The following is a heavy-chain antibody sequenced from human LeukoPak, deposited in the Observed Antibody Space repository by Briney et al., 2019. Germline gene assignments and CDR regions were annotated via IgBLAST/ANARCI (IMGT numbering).Heavy chain of an antibody. CDR3: TRVGTYYYDSHLVY. CDR1: GFTVSSNY. CDR2: IYSGGST. V-gene: IGHV3-53*01. D-gene: IGHD3-22*01. J-gene: IGHJ4*02. Sequence: GGSLRLSCAASGFTVSSNYMSWVRQAPGKGLEWVSVIYSGGSTYYADSVKGRFTISRDNSKNTLYLQMNSLRAEDTAVYYCTRVGTYYYDSHLVYWGQGTLVTVSS.